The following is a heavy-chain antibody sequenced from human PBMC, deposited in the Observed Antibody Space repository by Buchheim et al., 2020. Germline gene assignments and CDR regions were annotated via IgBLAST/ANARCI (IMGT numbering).Heavy chain of an antibody. CDR1: GFTFSAYY. J-gene: IGHJ4*02. V-gene: IGHV3-72*01. Sequence: EVRLVESGGGLVQPGGSLRLSCAASGFTFSAYYMDWVRQAPGKGLEWVGRIRKKGNRYTTEYAASGKDSFTISRDDSPNSLYLQMNSLKTEDTAVYYCARPYSDSWAGFYMDYGGEGTL. CDR3: ARPYSDSWAGFYMDY. CDR2: IRKKGNRYTT. D-gene: IGHD6-13*01.